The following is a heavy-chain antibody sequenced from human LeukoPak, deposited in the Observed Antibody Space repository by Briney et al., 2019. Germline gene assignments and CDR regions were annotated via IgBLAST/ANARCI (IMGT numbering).Heavy chain of an antibody. CDR3: ARDVSGPTTSITTRVPLDY. Sequence: GASVKVSCKASGYTFTSDGISWVRQAPGQGLEWMGWISAYNGNTNYAQKLQGRVTMTTDTSTSTAYMELRSLRSDDTAVYYCARDVSGPTTSITTRVPLDYWGQGTLVTVSS. J-gene: IGHJ4*02. CDR1: GYTFTSDG. CDR2: ISAYNGNT. D-gene: IGHD1-1*01. V-gene: IGHV1-18*01.